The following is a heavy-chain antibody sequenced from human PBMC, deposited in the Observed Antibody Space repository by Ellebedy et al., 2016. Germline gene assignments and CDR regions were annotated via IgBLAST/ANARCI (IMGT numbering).Heavy chain of an antibody. V-gene: IGHV3-21*04. CDR2: ITSSSSYI. D-gene: IGHD4-17*01. CDR3: RQGHYANY. J-gene: IGHJ4*02. Sequence: GGSLRLXXAASRFTLSDYSMNWVRQAPGKGLEWVSSITSSSSYIFYADSVKGRFTISRDNAKNSVYLQMNRLRAEDTAVYYCRQGHYANYWGQGTLVTVSS. CDR1: RFTLSDYS.